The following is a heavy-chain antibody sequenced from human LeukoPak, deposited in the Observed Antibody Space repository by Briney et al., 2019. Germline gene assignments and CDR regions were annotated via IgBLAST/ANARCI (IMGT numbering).Heavy chain of an antibody. D-gene: IGHD6-19*01. V-gene: IGHV1-46*01. CDR1: GYTFTSYY. J-gene: IGHJ4*02. CDR2: INPSGGST. CDR3: ARDGRSSGFDY. Sequence: ASVTVSCKASGYTFTSYYMHWVRQAPGQGLEWMGIINPSGGSTNYAQKFQGRVTMTRDTSTSTVYMELSSLSSEDTAVYYCARDGRSSGFDYWGQGTLVTVSS.